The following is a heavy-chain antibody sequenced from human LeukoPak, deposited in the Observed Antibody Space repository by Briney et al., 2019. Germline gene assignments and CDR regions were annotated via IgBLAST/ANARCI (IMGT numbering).Heavy chain of an antibody. Sequence: PGGSLRLSCAASGFTFSSYAMSWVRQAPGKGLEWVSTIGSSGDSTYYADSVKGRFTISRDSSKNTLYLQVNSLRAEDTAVYFCAKLGSSTVAFDHWGQGTLVTVSS. CDR1: GFTFSSYA. CDR3: AKLGSSTVAFDH. J-gene: IGHJ4*02. V-gene: IGHV3-23*01. CDR2: IGSSGDST. D-gene: IGHD6-6*01.